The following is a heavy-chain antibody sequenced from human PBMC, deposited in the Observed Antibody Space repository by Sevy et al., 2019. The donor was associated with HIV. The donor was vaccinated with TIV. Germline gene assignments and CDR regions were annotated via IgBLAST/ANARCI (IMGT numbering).Heavy chain of an antibody. CDR3: TRGLATADTPEYYFDY. V-gene: IGHV3-49*03. J-gene: IGHJ4*02. D-gene: IGHD2-15*01. Sequence: GGSLRLSCTTSGFTFEDYALSWFRQAPGKGLEWVAFITRNSYEAYGGTTDYDASVKGRFNISRDDSKSIDYLQMNSLKMEDTAVYYCTRGLATADTPEYYFDYWGQGTLVTVSS. CDR2: ITRNSYEAYGGTT. CDR1: GFTFEDYA.